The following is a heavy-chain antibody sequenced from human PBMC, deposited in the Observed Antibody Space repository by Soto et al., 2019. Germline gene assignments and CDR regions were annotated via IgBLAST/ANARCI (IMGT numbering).Heavy chain of an antibody. Sequence: SETLSLTCTVSGGSINTFYWSWVRQPAGKGLEWIGRIFSSGSTSFNPSLESRVAMSVDTSKNHLSLNLSSVTAADMAVYYCAREGSYSAYNFAHGIQLWSFDFWGQGALVTVSS. CDR3: AREGSYSAYNFAHGIQLWSFDF. D-gene: IGHD5-12*01. CDR2: IFSSGST. J-gene: IGHJ4*02. CDR1: GGSINTFY. V-gene: IGHV4-4*07.